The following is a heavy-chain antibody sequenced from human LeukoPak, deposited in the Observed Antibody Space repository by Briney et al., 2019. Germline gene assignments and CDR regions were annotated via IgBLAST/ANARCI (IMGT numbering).Heavy chain of an antibody. J-gene: IGHJ6*02. V-gene: IGHV1-18*04. D-gene: IGHD2-2*01. CDR1: GYTFTGYY. CDR3: ARHCSSTSCYLGMDV. Sequence: ASVKVSCKASGYTFTGYYMHWVRQAPGQGLEWMGWISAYNGNTKYAQKVQGRVTMTTDTSTSTAYMELRSLRSDDTAVYYCARHCSSTSCYLGMDVWGQGTTVTVSS. CDR2: ISAYNGNT.